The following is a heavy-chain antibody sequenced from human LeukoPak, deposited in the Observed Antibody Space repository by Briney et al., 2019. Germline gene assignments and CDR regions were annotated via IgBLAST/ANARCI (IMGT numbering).Heavy chain of an antibody. Sequence: GGSLRLSCAASGFTLSDYWMSWVRQAPGKGLEWVANMDQDGSEENYVDSVKGRFTISRDDAKNSLYLQMSSLRAEDTAVYYCAKDRSGGKGYWGQGTLVTVSS. J-gene: IGHJ4*02. CDR2: MDQDGSEE. CDR3: AKDRSGGKGY. D-gene: IGHD4-23*01. CDR1: GFTLSDYW. V-gene: IGHV3-7*01.